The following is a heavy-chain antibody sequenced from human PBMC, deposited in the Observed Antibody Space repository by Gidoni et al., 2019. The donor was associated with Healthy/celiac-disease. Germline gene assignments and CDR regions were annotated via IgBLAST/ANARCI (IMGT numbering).Heavy chain of an antibody. CDR3: ARAEDTAMVTEYYYYGMDV. Sequence: IRQAPGKGLEWVSSISSSSSYIYYADSVKGRFTISRDNAKNSLYLQMNSLRAEDTAVYYCARAEDTAMVTEYYYYGMDVWGQGTTVTVSS. CDR2: ISSSSSYI. D-gene: IGHD5-18*01. J-gene: IGHJ6*02. V-gene: IGHV3-21*01.